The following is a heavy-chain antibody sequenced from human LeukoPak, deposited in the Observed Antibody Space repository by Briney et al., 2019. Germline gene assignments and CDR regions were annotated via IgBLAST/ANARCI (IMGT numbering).Heavy chain of an antibody. J-gene: IGHJ4*02. CDR1: GFTFGDYA. CDR2: INRVGGDT. V-gene: IGHV3-23*01. D-gene: IGHD4-11*01. CDR3: ARRLLMTTKYYFDY. Sequence: GGSLRLSCAASGFTFGDYAMYWVRQAPGKGLDWVSSINRVGGDTHYADSVKGRFTISRDNSKHTLFIQMNSLRAEDTAVYYCARRLLMTTKYYFDYWGQGTLVTVSS.